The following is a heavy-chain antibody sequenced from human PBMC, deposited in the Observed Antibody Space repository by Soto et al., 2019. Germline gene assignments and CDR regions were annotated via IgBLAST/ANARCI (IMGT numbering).Heavy chain of an antibody. CDR3: AKDTRRFLEWLFDY. V-gene: IGHV3-30*18. Sequence: LRLSCAASGFTFSSYGMHWVRQAPGKGLEWVAVISYDGSNKYYADSVKGRFTISRDNSKNTLYLQMNSLRAEDTAVYYCAKDTRRFLEWLFDYWGQGTLVTVSS. CDR1: GFTFSSYG. D-gene: IGHD3-3*01. J-gene: IGHJ4*02. CDR2: ISYDGSNK.